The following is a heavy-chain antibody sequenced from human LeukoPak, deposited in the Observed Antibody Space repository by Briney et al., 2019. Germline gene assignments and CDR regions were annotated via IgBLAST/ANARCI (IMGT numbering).Heavy chain of an antibody. CDR1: GGTFSSYG. J-gene: IGHJ4*02. Sequence: GASVKVCCKASGGTFSSYGISWVGQAPGQGLEWMGGIIPIFGTANYAQKFQGRVTITADKSTSTAYMELSSLRSEDTAVYYCARDEDGYDYFFWGQGTLVTVAS. CDR2: IIPIFGTA. CDR3: ARDEDGYDYFF. D-gene: IGHD5-12*01. V-gene: IGHV1-69*06.